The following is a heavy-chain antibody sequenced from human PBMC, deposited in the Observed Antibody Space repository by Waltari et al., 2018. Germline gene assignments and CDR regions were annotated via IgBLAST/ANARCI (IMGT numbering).Heavy chain of an antibody. CDR2: MNPNSGNT. V-gene: IGHV1-8*02. D-gene: IGHD4-17*01. CDR1: GYTFTSYD. Sequence: QVQLVQSGAEVKKPGASVKVSCKASGYTFTSYDINWVRQATGQGLAWMGWMNPNSGNTGYAQKCQCRVTMTRNTSISTAYMELSSLRSEDTAVYYCAGGPGTTVVSHYYDYGMDVWGQGTTVTVSS. CDR3: AGGPGTTVVSHYYDYGMDV. J-gene: IGHJ6*02.